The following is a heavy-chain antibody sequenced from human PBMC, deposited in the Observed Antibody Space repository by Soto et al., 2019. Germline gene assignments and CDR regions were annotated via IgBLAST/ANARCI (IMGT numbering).Heavy chain of an antibody. Sequence: QVQLVQSGAEVKKPGSSVKVSCTASGGTFSSYAISWVRQASGQGLEWMGGIIPIFGTANYAQKFQGRVTITADESTSTDYMELSILRSEDTAVYYCASGGAYCGGDCYHYWGQGTLVTVSS. CDR2: IIPIFGTA. J-gene: IGHJ4*02. V-gene: IGHV1-69*01. CDR1: GGTFSSYA. CDR3: ASGGAYCGGDCYHY. D-gene: IGHD2-21*02.